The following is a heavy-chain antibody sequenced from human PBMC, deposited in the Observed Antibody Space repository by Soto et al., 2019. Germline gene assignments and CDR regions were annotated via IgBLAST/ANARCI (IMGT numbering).Heavy chain of an antibody. D-gene: IGHD5-12*01. CDR2: ISAYNGNT. Sequence: ASVKVSCKASGYTFTSYGISWVRQAPGQGLEWMGWISAYNGNTNYAQKLQGRVTMTTDTFTSTAYMELRRLRSDDTGVNYGATQPEAVAQLVDPWGQGTRVTVT. J-gene: IGHJ5*02. CDR1: GYTFTSYG. CDR3: ATQPEAVAQLVDP. V-gene: IGHV1-18*01.